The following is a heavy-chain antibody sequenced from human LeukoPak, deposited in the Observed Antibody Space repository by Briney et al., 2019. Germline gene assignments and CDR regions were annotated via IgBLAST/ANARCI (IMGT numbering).Heavy chain of an antibody. Sequence: SKTLSLTCTVSGGSINSNYWTWIRQPPGKGLEWIVYISYSGSTNYNPSLKSRVTISVDTSKNQFSLKLSSVTAADTAVYYCARHGTSGTNLNWFDPWGQGTLVTVSS. V-gene: IGHV4-59*01. J-gene: IGHJ5*02. CDR2: ISYSGST. CDR3: ARHGTSGTNLNWFDP. CDR1: GGSINSNY. D-gene: IGHD1-1*01.